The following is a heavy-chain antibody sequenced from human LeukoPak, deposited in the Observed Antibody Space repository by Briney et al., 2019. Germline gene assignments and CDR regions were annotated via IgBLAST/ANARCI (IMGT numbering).Heavy chain of an antibody. CDR3: AKRLTVSAGYYLDS. Sequence: QPGGSLTLSCVGSGFSFSSFAMSWVRQAPGKGLEWVLTVSGGGAYTYYADFVKGRFTVSRDDSKSMHFLQMNSLRPEDTALYFCAKRLTVSAGYYLDSWGQGTLVTVSS. V-gene: IGHV3-23*01. CDR2: VSGGGAYT. J-gene: IGHJ4*02. D-gene: IGHD2-8*01. CDR1: GFSFSSFA.